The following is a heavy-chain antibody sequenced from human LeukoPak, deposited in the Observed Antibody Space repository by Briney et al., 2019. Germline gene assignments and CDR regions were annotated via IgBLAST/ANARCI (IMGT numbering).Heavy chain of an antibody. V-gene: IGHV3-30*02. J-gene: IGHJ5*02. Sequence: GGSLRLSCAASGLTFSSYGMHWVRQAPGKGLEWVAFIRYDGSNKYYADSVKGRFTISRDNSKNTLYLQMNSLRAEDTAVYYCAKDISGNWFDPWGQGTLVTVSS. D-gene: IGHD3-3*02. CDR2: IRYDGSNK. CDR1: GLTFSSYG. CDR3: AKDISGNWFDP.